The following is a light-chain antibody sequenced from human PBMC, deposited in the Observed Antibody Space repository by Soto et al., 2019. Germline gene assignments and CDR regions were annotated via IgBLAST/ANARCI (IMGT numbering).Light chain of an antibody. CDR1: QTVRNN. Sequence: EFVLTQSPGTLSLSPGERATLSCRASQTVRNNYLAWYQQKPGQAPRLLIYDASTRAPGFPARFSGSGSGTEFTLTISSLQSEDFAVYYCHHYNSWPYTFGQGTKVDIK. CDR3: HHYNSWPYT. V-gene: IGKV3-15*01. CDR2: DAS. J-gene: IGKJ2*01.